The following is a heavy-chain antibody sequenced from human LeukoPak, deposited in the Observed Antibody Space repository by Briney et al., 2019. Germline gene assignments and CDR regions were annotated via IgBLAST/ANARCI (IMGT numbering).Heavy chain of an antibody. CDR2: IRYDGSTQ. J-gene: IGHJ4*02. CDR3: AKDPSWPGGDY. CDR1: EFTFSKYA. Sequence: GGSLRLSCAASEFTFSKYAMHWVRQAPGKGLEWVTFIRYDGSTQYYIDSVKGRFTISRDNAKNTMYLQMNSLRTEDTAIYYCAKDPSWPGGDYWGQGTLVTVSS. V-gene: IGHV3-30*02. D-gene: IGHD3-16*01.